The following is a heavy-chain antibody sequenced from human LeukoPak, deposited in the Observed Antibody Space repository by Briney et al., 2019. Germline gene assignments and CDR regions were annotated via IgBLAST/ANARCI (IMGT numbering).Heavy chain of an antibody. Sequence: GGSLRLSCAASEFSVGSNYMTWVRQAPGKGLEWVSLIYSGGSTYYADSVKGRFTISRDNSKNTLYLQMNSLRAEDTAVYYCAKDQDDYVWGSYRPPRGAFDIWGQGTMVTVSS. V-gene: IGHV3-66*01. CDR2: IYSGGST. CDR1: EFSVGSNY. D-gene: IGHD3-16*02. J-gene: IGHJ3*02. CDR3: AKDQDDYVWGSYRPPRGAFDI.